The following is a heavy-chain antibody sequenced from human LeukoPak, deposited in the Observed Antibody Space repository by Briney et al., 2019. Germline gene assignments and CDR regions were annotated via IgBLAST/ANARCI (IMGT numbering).Heavy chain of an antibody. CDR2: ISYDGSNK. J-gene: IGHJ4*02. CDR3: ATSRTFDY. V-gene: IGHV3-30-3*01. Sequence: GGSLRLSCAASGFTFSSYAMHWVRQAPGKGLEWVAVISYDGSNKYYADSVKGRFTISRDNAKNSLYLQMNSLTGEDTAVYYCATSRTFDYWGQGTLVTVSS. D-gene: IGHD1-7*01. CDR1: GFTFSSYA.